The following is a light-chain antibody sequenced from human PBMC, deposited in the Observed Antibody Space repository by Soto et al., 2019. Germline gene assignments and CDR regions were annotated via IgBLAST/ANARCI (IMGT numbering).Light chain of an antibody. CDR1: QSVSSN. V-gene: IGKV3-15*01. Sequence: EVVMTQSPATLSVSPGERATLSCGASQSVSSNLAWYQQKPGQAPRLLIYGASTRATGAPARFSGSGSGTDFTLTISSLQSEDFAVYYCQHYNYWPYTFGQGTKVDIK. CDR3: QHYNYWPYT. J-gene: IGKJ2*01. CDR2: GAS.